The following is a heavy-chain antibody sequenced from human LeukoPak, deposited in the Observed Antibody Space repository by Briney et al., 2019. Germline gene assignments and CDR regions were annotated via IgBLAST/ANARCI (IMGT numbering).Heavy chain of an antibody. CDR1: GFTFSSYG. CDR3: AKWNGDILTGYYLDD. D-gene: IGHD3-9*01. V-gene: IGHV3-30*18. J-gene: IGHJ4*02. Sequence: PGRSLRPSCAASGFTFSSYGMHWVRQAPGKGLECVALISYDGSKKYYADSVKGRFTISRDDSKNTVYLQMSSLRAEDTAMYYCAKWNGDILTGYYLDDWGQGTLVTVSS. CDR2: ISYDGSKK.